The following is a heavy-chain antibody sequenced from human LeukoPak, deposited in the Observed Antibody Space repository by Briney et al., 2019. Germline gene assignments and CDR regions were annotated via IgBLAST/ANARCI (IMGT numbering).Heavy chain of an antibody. J-gene: IGHJ3*02. CDR3: ASRRDGYNAFDI. V-gene: IGHV3-74*01. D-gene: IGHD5-24*01. CDR1: GFTLSSYW. Sequence: GGSLRLSCAASGFTLSSYWMHWVRQVPGKGLVWVSRIKSDGSSTNYADSVKGRFTISRDNAENTLYLQMNSLRAEDTAVYYCASRRDGYNAFDIWGQGTMVTVSS. CDR2: IKSDGSST.